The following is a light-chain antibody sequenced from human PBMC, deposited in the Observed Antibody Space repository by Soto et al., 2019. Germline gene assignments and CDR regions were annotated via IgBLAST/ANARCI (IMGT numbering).Light chain of an antibody. V-gene: IGKV1-5*03. Sequence: DIQMAQSPSTLPGSLGERVGVTARASQTISSWLAWYQQKPGKAPKLLIYKASTLESGVPSRFSGSGSGTEFTLTISSLQPDDFATYYCQQYNSYSWTFGQGTKVDIK. CDR2: KAS. CDR1: QTISSW. CDR3: QQYNSYSWT. J-gene: IGKJ1*01.